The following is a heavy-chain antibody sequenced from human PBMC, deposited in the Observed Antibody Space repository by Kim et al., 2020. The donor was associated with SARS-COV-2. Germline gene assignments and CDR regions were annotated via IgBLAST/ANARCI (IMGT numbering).Heavy chain of an antibody. CDR3: AKDIRRYAVYYFDY. CDR2: ISWNSGSI. D-gene: IGHD3-16*01. Sequence: GGSLRLSCAASGFTFDDYAMHWVRQAPGKGLEWVSGISWNSGSIGYADSVKGRFTISRDNAKNSLYLQMNSLRAEDTALYYCAKDIRRYAVYYFDYWGQGTLVTVSS. V-gene: IGHV3-9*01. CDR1: GFTFDDYA. J-gene: IGHJ4*02.